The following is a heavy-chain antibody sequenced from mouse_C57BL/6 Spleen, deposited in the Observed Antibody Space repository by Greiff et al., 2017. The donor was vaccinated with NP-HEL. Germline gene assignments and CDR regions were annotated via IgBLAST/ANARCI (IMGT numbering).Heavy chain of an antibody. V-gene: IGHV5-4*01. CDR1: GFTFSSYA. CDR3: ARDNYGSYWYFDV. D-gene: IGHD1-1*01. Sequence: EVQLVESGGGLVKPGGSLKLSCAASGFTFSSYAMSWVRQTPEKRLEWVATISDGGSYTYYPDNVKGRFTISRDNAKNNLYLQMSHLKSEDTAMYYCARDNYGSYWYFDVWGTGTTVTVSS. J-gene: IGHJ1*03. CDR2: ISDGGSYT.